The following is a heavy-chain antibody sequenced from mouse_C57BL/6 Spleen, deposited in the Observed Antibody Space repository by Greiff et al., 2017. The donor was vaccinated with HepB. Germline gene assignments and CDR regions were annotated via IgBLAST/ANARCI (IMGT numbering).Heavy chain of an antibody. CDR2: IDPSDSYT. CDR3: ARRTPYYGNYYAMDY. D-gene: IGHD2-1*01. J-gene: IGHJ4*01. CDR1: GYTFTSYW. Sequence: VQLQQSGAELVKPGASVKLSCKASGYTFTSYWMQWVKQRPGQGLEWIGEIDPSDSYTNYNQKFKGKATLTVDTSSSTAYMQLSSLTSEDSAVYYCARRTPYYGNYYAMDYWGQGTSVTVSS. V-gene: IGHV1-50*01.